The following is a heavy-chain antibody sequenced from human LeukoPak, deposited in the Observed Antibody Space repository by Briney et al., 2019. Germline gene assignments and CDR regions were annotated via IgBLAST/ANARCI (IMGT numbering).Heavy chain of an antibody. D-gene: IGHD3-22*01. CDR1: GFTFSCYW. J-gene: IGHJ3*02. Sequence: GGSLSLYCAASGFTFSCYWMSWVRQAPGKGLDWVAHIKQDGSEKYYVDSEKGRFTISRDNAKNSLYLQMNRLRAEDTAVYYCARDLSRSYYYDSRPGAFDIWGQGTMVTVSP. V-gene: IGHV3-7*01. CDR2: IKQDGSEK. CDR3: ARDLSRSYYYDSRPGAFDI.